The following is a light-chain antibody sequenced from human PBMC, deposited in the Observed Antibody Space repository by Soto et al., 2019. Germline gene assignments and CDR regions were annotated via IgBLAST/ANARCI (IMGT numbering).Light chain of an antibody. V-gene: IGKV3-20*01. J-gene: IGKJ3*01. CDR3: QQYGTSPQ. CDR2: GAS. Sequence: EIVLTQSPGILSVSPGDRATLSCRASQTIANNYLAWYHQRPGLPPRLPIYGASSRATGVPDRISGSGSGSDFTLIITRLEAEDFGVYYCQQYGTSPQFGPGTK. CDR1: QTIANNY.